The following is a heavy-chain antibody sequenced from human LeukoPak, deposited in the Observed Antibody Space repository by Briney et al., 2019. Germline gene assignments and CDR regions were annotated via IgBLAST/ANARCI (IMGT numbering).Heavy chain of an antibody. CDR3: AKVHDSGTYATLDY. D-gene: IGHD3-10*01. V-gene: IGHV3-23*01. J-gene: IGHJ4*02. CDR2: ISGGVENR. Sequence: GGSLRLSCAASGFTFNRYWMSWVRQAPGKGLEWVSSISGGVENRYYADSVKGRFIISRDDSKNTFYLQMNSLRAEDTAVYHCAKVHDSGTYATLDYWGQGTLVTVSS. CDR1: GFTFNRYW.